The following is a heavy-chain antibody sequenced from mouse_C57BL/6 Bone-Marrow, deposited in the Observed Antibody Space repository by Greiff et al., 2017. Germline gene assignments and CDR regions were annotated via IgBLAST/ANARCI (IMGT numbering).Heavy chain of an antibody. CDR2: ISYDGSN. CDR3: ALLWLRRTWFAY. V-gene: IGHV3-6*01. CDR1: GYSITSGYY. D-gene: IGHD2-9*01. Sequence: VQLKESGPGLVKPSQSLSLTCSVTGYSITSGYYWNWIRQFPGNKLEWMGYISYDGSNNYNPSLKNRISITRDTSKNQFFLKLNSVTTEDTATYYCALLWLRRTWFAYWGQGTLVTVSA. J-gene: IGHJ3*01.